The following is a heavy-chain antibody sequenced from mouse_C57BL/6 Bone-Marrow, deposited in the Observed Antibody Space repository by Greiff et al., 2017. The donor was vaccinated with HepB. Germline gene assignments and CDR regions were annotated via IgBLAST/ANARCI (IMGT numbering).Heavy chain of an antibody. V-gene: IGHV5-4*03. D-gene: IGHD1-1*01. J-gene: IGHJ3*01. Sequence: EVMLVESGGGLVKPGGSLKLSCAASGFTFSSYAMSWVRQTPEKRLEWVATISDGGSYTYYPDNVKGRFTISRDNAKNNLYLQMSHLKSEDTAMYYCAIISTVVAPFAYWGQGTLVTVSA. CDR1: GFTFSSYA. CDR2: ISDGGSYT. CDR3: AIISTVVAPFAY.